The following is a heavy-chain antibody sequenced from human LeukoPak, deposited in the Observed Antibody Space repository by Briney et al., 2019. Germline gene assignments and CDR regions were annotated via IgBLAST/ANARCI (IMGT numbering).Heavy chain of an antibody. V-gene: IGHV3-23*01. D-gene: IGHD3-10*01. Sequence: GVLRLSCAASGFTFNSYAMTWVRQGPGKGLEWVSTISGSGDSTHYADSVKGRFTISRDNSKNTLYLQMNSLRVEDTAVYYCARDLVNRGSGSYIDYWGQGALVTVSS. CDR1: GFTFNSYA. CDR2: ISGSGDST. CDR3: ARDLVNRGSGSYIDY. J-gene: IGHJ4*02.